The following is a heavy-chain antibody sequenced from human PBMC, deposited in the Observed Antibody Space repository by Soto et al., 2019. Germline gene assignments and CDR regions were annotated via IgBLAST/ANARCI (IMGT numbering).Heavy chain of an antibody. J-gene: IGHJ4*02. CDR1: GYTFTSNY. D-gene: IGHD5-12*01. V-gene: IGHV1-46*03. CDR2: INPSGGST. Sequence: ASVKVSCKASGYTFTSNYMHWVRQAPGQGLEWMGIINPSGGSTSYAQKFQGRVTMTRDTSTSTVYMELSSLRSEDTAVYYWGREYSGYECFDYWGQGTLVTVSS. CDR3: GREYSGYECFDY.